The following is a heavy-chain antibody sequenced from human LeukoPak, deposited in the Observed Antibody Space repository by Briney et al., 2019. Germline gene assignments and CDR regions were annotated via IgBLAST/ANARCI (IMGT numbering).Heavy chain of an antibody. J-gene: IGHJ2*01. CDR3: AREAVAGASFDL. Sequence: GGSLRLSCAASGFTFSSYDMSWVRQAPGKGLEWVSAISGSGDSTFYADSVKGRFTISRDNSKNTLYLQMNSLRAEDTAVYYCAREAVAGASFDLWGRGTLVTVSS. V-gene: IGHV3-23*01. CDR1: GFTFSSYD. D-gene: IGHD6-19*01. CDR2: ISGSGDST.